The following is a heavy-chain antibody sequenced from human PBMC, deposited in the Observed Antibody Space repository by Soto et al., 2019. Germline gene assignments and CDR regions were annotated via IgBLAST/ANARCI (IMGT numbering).Heavy chain of an antibody. Sequence: SETLSLTCAVYGGSFSGYYWSWIRQPPGKGLEWIGEINHSGSTNYNPSLKSRVTISVDTSKNQFSLKLSSVTAADTAVYYCARAATNYDILTGYYKGDNWFDPWGQGTLVTVSS. CDR2: INHSGST. J-gene: IGHJ5*02. V-gene: IGHV4-34*01. CDR1: GGSFSGYY. D-gene: IGHD3-9*01. CDR3: ARAATNYDILTGYYKGDNWFDP.